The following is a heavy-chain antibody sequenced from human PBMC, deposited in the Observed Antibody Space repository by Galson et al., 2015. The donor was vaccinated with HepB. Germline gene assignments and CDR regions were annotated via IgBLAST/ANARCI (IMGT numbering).Heavy chain of an antibody. D-gene: IGHD6-19*01. CDR2: LHRDGSP. J-gene: IGHJ3*02. CDR1: GFSVSSNY. CDR3: ASPFGIAVSTVLDAFDM. Sequence: SLRLSCAASGFSVSSNYMHWVRQAPGKGLEWVSLLHRDGSPYYADSVQGRFTIPRDNSKNTLYLQMNSLRAEDTAVYYCASPFGIAVSTVLDAFDMWGQGTMVTVSS. V-gene: IGHV3-66*01.